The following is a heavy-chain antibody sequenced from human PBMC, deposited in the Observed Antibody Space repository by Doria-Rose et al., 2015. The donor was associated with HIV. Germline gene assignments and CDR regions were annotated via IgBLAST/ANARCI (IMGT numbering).Heavy chain of an antibody. CDR2: ISSSGSTI. Sequence: VQLVESGGDLIQPGGSLRLSCAASGFTFSSYETNWVRQAPGKGLEWLSYISSSGSTIKYADSVKGRFTISRDNAKNSLYLQMNSLRAEDTAVYYCVANYYDSSGYYLGAFDIWGQGTMVTVSS. J-gene: IGHJ3*02. D-gene: IGHD3-22*01. V-gene: IGHV3-48*03. CDR3: VANYYDSSGYYLGAFDI. CDR1: GFTFSSYE.